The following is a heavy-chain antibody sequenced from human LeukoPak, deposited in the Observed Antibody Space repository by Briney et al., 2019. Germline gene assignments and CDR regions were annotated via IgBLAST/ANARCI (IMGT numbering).Heavy chain of an antibody. D-gene: IGHD3-22*01. CDR1: GYTFTSYW. Sequence: GGSLRLSCAASGYTFTSYWIGWVRQMPGQGLEWMGIIYPSDSDTRYSPSFQGQVTISADKSISTAYLQWSSLKASDTAMYYCARLNYYDSSGTRGYFDYWGQGTLVTVSS. CDR3: ARLNYYDSSGTRGYFDY. CDR2: IYPSDSDT. J-gene: IGHJ4*02. V-gene: IGHV5-51*01.